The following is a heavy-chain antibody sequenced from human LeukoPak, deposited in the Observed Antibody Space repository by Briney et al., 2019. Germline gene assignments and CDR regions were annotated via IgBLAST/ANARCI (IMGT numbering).Heavy chain of an antibody. D-gene: IGHD3-22*01. V-gene: IGHV3-48*03. Sequence: GGSLRLSCAASRFTFSNYWMSWVRQAPGKGLEWLSYISKSGSPKYYADSVKGRFTISRDNAKNSLFLQMNSLRAEDTAVYYCAKDPTDFDSSGQTYFDYWGQGTLVTVSS. CDR2: ISKSGSPK. CDR3: AKDPTDFDSSGQTYFDY. J-gene: IGHJ4*02. CDR1: RFTFSNYW.